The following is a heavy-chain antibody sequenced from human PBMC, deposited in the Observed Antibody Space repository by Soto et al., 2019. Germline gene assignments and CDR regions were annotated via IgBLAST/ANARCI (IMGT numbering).Heavy chain of an antibody. CDR1: GYTFTSYD. Sequence: ASVKVSCKASGYTFTSYDINWVRQATGQGLEWMGWMNPNSGNTGYAQKFQGRVTMTRNTSISTAYMELSSLRSEDTAVYYCARVKIRDYDFWSGYSPYYYYYYMDFRGKRTTVTVTS. D-gene: IGHD3-3*01. CDR2: MNPNSGNT. V-gene: IGHV1-8*01. J-gene: IGHJ6*03. CDR3: ARVKIRDYDFWSGYSPYYYYYYMDF.